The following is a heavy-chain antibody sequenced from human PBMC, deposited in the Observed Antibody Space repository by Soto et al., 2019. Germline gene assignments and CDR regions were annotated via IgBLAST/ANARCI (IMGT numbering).Heavy chain of an antibody. D-gene: IGHD2-21*02. V-gene: IGHV5-10-1*01. CDR2: IDPSDSYT. Sequence: GESLKISCKGSGYSVTSYWISWVRQMPGKGLEWMGRIDPSDSYTNYSPSFQGHVTISADKSISTAYLQWSSLKASDTAMYYCARHIVVVTALNPAFDPWGQGTLVTVSS. CDR1: GYSVTSYW. J-gene: IGHJ5*02. CDR3: ARHIVVVTALNPAFDP.